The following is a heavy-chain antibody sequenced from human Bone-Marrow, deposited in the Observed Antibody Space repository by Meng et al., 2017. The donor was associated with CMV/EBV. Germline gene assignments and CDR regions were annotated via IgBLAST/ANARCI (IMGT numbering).Heavy chain of an antibody. CDR1: GGSISSYY. CDR3: ASQPVRGVSLDL. CDR2: IYYSGST. J-gene: IGHJ2*01. Sequence: SETLSLTCTVSGGSISSYYWSWIRQPPGKGLEWIGYIYYSGSTYYNPSLKSRVTISVDTSKNQFSLKLSSVTAADTAVYYCASQPVRGVSLDLWGRGTLVTVSS. D-gene: IGHD3-10*01. V-gene: IGHV4-59*06.